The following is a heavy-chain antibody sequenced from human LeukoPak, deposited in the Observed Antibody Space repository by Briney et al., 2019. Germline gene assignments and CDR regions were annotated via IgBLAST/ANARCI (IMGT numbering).Heavy chain of an antibody. J-gene: IGHJ4*02. Sequence: ASVKVSCKASGYTFTGYYIHWVRQAPGQGLEWMGLINPSGGSTSYAQKFQGRVTMTRDTSTSTVYMELSSLRSEDTAVYYCARHRVRGYSYGNPGYWGQGTLVTVSS. CDR1: GYTFTGYY. V-gene: IGHV1-46*01. CDR2: INPSGGST. CDR3: ARHRVRGYSYGNPGY. D-gene: IGHD5-18*01.